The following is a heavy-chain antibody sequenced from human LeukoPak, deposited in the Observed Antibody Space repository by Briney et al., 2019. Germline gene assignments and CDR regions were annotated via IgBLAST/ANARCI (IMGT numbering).Heavy chain of an antibody. D-gene: IGHD1-26*01. J-gene: IGHJ4*02. CDR3: ARDRSSGSYPDY. CDR1: GFTFSSYG. V-gene: IGHV3-33*01. Sequence: GRSLRLSCAASGFTFSSYGMHWVRQAPGKGLEWVAVIWYDGSNKYYADSVKGRFTISRDNSKNTLYLQMNSLRAEDTAVYYCARDRSSGSYPDYWGQGTLVTVSS. CDR2: IWYDGSNK.